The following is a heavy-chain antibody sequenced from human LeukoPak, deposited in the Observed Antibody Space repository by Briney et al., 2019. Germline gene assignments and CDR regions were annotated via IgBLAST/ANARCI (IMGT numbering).Heavy chain of an antibody. Sequence: GGSLRLSCAASGFTFSSYALHWVRQAPGKGLEWVAVISSDGSKKDYADSVRGRFTIPRDNSKNTLNLQVDSLRVEDTAVYYCARIYGRSGYYYFDCWGQGTLVTVSS. D-gene: IGHD3-22*01. CDR1: GFTFSSYA. J-gene: IGHJ4*02. CDR3: ARIYGRSGYYYFDC. V-gene: IGHV3-30-3*01. CDR2: ISSDGSKK.